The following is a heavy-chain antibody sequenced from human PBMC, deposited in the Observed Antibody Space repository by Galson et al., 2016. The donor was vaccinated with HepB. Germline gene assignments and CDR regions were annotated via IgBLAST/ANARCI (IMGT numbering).Heavy chain of an antibody. V-gene: IGHV1-46*01. CDR3: ARGGMAASGAIAYGLDV. J-gene: IGHJ6*02. Sequence: SVKVSCKASGYTFTTYYIHWVRQAPGQGLEWMGIINPSGGSTSHVQKFQGRVTMTRDTSTSTVYMELSSLRSEDTAVYYCARGGMAASGAIAYGLDVWGQGTTVTVSS. CDR1: GYTFTTYY. CDR2: INPSGGST. D-gene: IGHD6-13*01.